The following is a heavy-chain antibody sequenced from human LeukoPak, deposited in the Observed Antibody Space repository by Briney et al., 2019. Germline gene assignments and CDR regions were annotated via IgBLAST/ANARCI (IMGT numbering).Heavy chain of an antibody. Sequence: ASVKVSCKASGYTFTSYYMHWVRQAPGQGLDWMGIINPSGGSTSYAQKFQGRVTMTRDTSTSTVYMELSSLRSEDTAVYYCARELAGDYYDSSGYYPFDYWGQGTLVTVSS. CDR1: GYTFTSYY. CDR3: ARELAGDYYDSSGYYPFDY. J-gene: IGHJ4*02. V-gene: IGHV1-46*01. CDR2: INPSGGST. D-gene: IGHD3-22*01.